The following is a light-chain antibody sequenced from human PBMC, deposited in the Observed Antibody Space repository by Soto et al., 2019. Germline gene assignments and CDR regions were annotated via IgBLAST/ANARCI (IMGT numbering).Light chain of an antibody. V-gene: IGLV9-49*01. CDR1: SGYSNYK. CDR2: VGTGGIVG. CDR3: GADHGSGSNFVYV. J-gene: IGLJ1*01. Sequence: QPVRTQPRSASASLGASVTLTCTLSSGYSNYKVDWYQQRPGKGPRFVMRVGTGGIVGSKGDGIPDRFSVLGSGLNRYLTIKNIQEEDESDYHCGADHGSGSNFVYVFGTGTKVTVL.